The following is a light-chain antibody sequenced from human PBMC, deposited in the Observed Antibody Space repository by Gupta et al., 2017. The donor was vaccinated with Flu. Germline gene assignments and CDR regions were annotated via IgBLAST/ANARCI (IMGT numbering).Light chain of an antibody. CDR2: GFS. V-gene: IGLV2-14*01. CDR1: SSDVVGYNY. CDR3: SSYTSGSTLV. J-gene: IGLJ2*01. Sequence: TSSDVVGYNYFSCYQQHPGKAPKLMIYGFSIRTAEVSNRFSGSKSGNTASLTIAGLRAEDEADYYCSSYTSGSTLVFGGGTKLTVL.